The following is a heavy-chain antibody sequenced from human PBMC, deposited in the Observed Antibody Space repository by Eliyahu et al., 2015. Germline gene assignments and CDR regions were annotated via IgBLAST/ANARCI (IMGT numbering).Heavy chain of an antibody. Sequence: QVQLVQSGXEVKKPGSSVXVSCKASGXXFSSYSIDWVRQAPGQGPXWMGGIIPIFGTANYAQKFQGRVTITADESTSTAYMELSSLRSEDTAVYYCARGPETKSAYYYNYWGQGTLVTVSS. CDR3: ARGPETKSAYYYNY. CDR2: IIPIFGTA. D-gene: IGHD3-22*01. J-gene: IGHJ4*02. V-gene: IGHV1-69*01. CDR1: GXXFSSYS.